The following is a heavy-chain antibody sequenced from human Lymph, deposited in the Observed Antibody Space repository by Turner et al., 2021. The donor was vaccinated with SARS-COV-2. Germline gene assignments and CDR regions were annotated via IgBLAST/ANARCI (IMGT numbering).Heavy chain of an antibody. D-gene: IGHD2-21*01. V-gene: IGHV3-33*01. CDR1: GFTFSSYG. CDR3: ARGSACGDV. CDR2: IWYDGSNT. Sequence: VESGGGVVQPGRSLRLSCAASGFTFSSYGMHWVRQAPGKGLEWVAFIWYDGSNTYYADSAKGRLTISRDKSKNTLYLQMNSLRAEDTAGYYCARGSACGDVWGQGTTVTVSS. J-gene: IGHJ6*02.